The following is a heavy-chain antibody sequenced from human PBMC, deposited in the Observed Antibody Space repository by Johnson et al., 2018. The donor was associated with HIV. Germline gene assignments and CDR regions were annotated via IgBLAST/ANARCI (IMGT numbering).Heavy chain of an antibody. CDR2: ISYDGSNK. J-gene: IGHJ3*02. V-gene: IGHV3-30-3*01. CDR1: GFTFSSYA. CDR3: ARDNIVLMVGGAFDI. D-gene: IGHD2-8*01. Sequence: QVQLVESGGGVVQPGRSLRLSCAASGFTFSSYAMHWVRQAPGKGLEWVAVISYDGSNKYYADSVKGRFTISRDNSKNTLYLQMNSLRAEDTAVYYCARDNIVLMVGGAFDIWGQGTMVTVSS.